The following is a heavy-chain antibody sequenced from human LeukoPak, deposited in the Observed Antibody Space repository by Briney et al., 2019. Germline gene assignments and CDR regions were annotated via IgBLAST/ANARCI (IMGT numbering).Heavy chain of an antibody. CDR2: INHSGST. CDR1: GGSFSGYY. CDR3: ARVPYNWNDRGAFDI. V-gene: IGHV4-34*01. J-gene: IGHJ3*02. Sequence: SETLSLTCAVYGGSFSGYYWSWIRQPPGKGLEWIGEINHSGSTNYNPSLKSRATISVDTSKNQFSLKLSSVTAADTAVYYCARVPYNWNDRGAFDIWGQGTMVTVSS. D-gene: IGHD1-20*01.